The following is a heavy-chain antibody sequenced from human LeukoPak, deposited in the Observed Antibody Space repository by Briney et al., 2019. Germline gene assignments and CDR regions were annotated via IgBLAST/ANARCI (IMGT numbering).Heavy chain of an antibody. D-gene: IGHD6-19*01. J-gene: IGHJ5*02. CDR2: ISSRGTII. V-gene: IGHV3-48*03. Sequence: GGSLRLSCVASGFTFSSYEMNWVRQAPGKGLEWVSYISSRGTIIYYKDSVKGRFTISRDNAKNSLYLQINSLRAEDTAVYYCARDLSSETGWHRGYWFDPWGQGTLVIVSS. CDR3: ARDLSSETGWHRGYWFDP. CDR1: GFTFSSYE.